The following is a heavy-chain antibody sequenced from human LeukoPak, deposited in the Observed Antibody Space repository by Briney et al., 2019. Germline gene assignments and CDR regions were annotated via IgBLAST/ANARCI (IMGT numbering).Heavy chain of an antibody. V-gene: IGHV3-9*01. D-gene: IGHD1-7*01. Sequence: GGSLRLSCAASGFTFDDYAMHWVRQAPGKGLEWVSGISWNSGSIGYADSVKGRFTISRDNAKNSLYLQMNSLRAEDTALYYCPKATNELRDAFDIWGQGTLVTVSS. CDR3: PKATNELRDAFDI. J-gene: IGHJ3*02. CDR1: GFTFDDYA. CDR2: ISWNSGSI.